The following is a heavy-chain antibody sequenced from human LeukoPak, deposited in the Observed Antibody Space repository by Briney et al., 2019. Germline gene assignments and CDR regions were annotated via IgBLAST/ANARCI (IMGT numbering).Heavy chain of an antibody. V-gene: IGHV1-18*01. J-gene: IGHJ4*02. CDR3: ARAGYSSSWYPGHFDY. CDR1: GYTFTSYG. D-gene: IGHD6-13*01. CDR2: ISAYNGNT. Sequence: GASVKVSCKASGYTFTSYGISWVRQAPGQGLEWMGWISAYNGNTNYAQKLQGRVTMTTDTSTSTAYMELRSLRSEDTAVYYCARAGYSSSWYPGHFDYWGQGTLVTVSS.